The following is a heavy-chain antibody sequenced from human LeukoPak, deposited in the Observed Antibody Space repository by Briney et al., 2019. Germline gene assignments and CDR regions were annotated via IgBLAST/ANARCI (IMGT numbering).Heavy chain of an antibody. Sequence: SETLSLTCTVSGYSISSGYYWGWIRQPPGKGLEWIGSIYHSGSTYYNPSLKSRVTISVDTSKNQFSLKLSSVTAADTAVYYCARDTGPLGAGWFDPWGQGTLVTVSS. J-gene: IGHJ5*02. CDR3: ARDTGPLGAGWFDP. V-gene: IGHV4-38-2*02. D-gene: IGHD4/OR15-4a*01. CDR2: IYHSGST. CDR1: GYSISSGYY.